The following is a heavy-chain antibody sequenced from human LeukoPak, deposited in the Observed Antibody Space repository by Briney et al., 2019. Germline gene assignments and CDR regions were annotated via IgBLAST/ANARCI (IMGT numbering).Heavy chain of an antibody. CDR1: GFTLSNTW. Sequence: GGSLRLSCAASGFTLSNTWMSWVRQAPGKGLEWVSVLYTAGPTYYADSVQGRFTISRDNSKNTLFLQMDNLRADDTATYYCARSGPSVLWSKSFDYWGQGALVTVSS. CDR3: ARSGPSVLWSKSFDY. V-gene: IGHV3-66*01. J-gene: IGHJ4*02. CDR2: LYTAGPT. D-gene: IGHD3-10*01.